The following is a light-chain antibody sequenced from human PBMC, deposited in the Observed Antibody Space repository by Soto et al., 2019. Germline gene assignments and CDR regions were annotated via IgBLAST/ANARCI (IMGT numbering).Light chain of an antibody. V-gene: IGKV3-15*01. Sequence: EIVMKQSPATLSVSPGERATLSCRASQSVSSNLAWYQQKPGQAPRLLIYGASTRATGIQARFSGSGSGTEFTLTISSLQSEDFAVYYCQQYNNWPPLTFGGGTKVEIK. CDR3: QQYNNWPPLT. CDR2: GAS. CDR1: QSVSSN. J-gene: IGKJ4*01.